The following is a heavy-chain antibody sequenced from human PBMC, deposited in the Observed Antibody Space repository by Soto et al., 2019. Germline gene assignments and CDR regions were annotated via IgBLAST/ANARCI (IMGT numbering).Heavy chain of an antibody. CDR3: ARERPDGARLDP. D-gene: IGHD6-6*01. CDR1: GGSVSSGGYF. V-gene: IGHV4-30-4*01. CDR2: IYYSGST. J-gene: IGHJ5*02. Sequence: SETLSLTCTVSGGSVSSGGYFWSWIRQPPGKGLEWIGYIYYSGSTYYNPSLKSRVTISVDTSKNQFSLKLSSVTAADTAVYYCARERPDGARLDPWGQGTLVTVSS.